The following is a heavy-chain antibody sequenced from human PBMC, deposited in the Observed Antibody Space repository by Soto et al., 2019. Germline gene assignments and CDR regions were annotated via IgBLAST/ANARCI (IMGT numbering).Heavy chain of an antibody. Sequence: QITLKESGPTLVKPTQTLTLTCTFSGFSLTTSGEAVGWIRQPPGKALEWLALINWDDDKRSSPSLKSRLTITKHTSKNQVVLTITNMDPVDTATYYCAHIPGSGQLLYSYYYYMDVWGKGTTVTVSS. CDR1: GFSLTTSGEA. V-gene: IGHV2-5*02. CDR3: AHIPGSGQLLYSYYYYMDV. D-gene: IGHD3-10*01. J-gene: IGHJ6*03. CDR2: INWDDDK.